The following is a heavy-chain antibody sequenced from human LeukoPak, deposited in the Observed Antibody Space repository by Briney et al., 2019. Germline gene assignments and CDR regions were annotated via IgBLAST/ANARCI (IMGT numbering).Heavy chain of an antibody. J-gene: IGHJ3*01. CDR3: ASRWSWIQLWSIDEEV. CDR2: IIPIFGTA. D-gene: IGHD5-18*01. CDR1: GGTFSSYA. V-gene: IGHV1-69*06. Sequence: ASVKVSCKASGGTFSSYAISWVRQAPGQGLEWMGGIIPIFGTANYAQKFQGRVTITADKSTSTAYMELSSLRSEDTAVYYCASRWSWIQLWSIDEEVWGQGTMVTVSS.